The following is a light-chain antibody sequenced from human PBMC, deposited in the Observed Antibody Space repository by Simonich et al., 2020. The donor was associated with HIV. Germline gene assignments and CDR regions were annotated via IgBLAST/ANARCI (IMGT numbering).Light chain of an antibody. CDR1: QSISNY. CDR3: QQYDNLPLT. J-gene: IGKJ4*01. CDR2: SAS. Sequence: DIQMTQSPSSLSTSVGDRVTITCRASQSISNYLNWYQQKPGKAPKLLIYSASTLQSGVPSRFSGSGSGTGFTLTISSLQPEDFATYYCQQYDNLPLTFGGGTKVEIK. V-gene: IGKV1-39*01.